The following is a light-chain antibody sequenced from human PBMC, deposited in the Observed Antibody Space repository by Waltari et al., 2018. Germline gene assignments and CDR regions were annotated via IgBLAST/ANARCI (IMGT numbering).Light chain of an antibody. V-gene: IGLV2-23*02. CDR3: SSHANTYNFAHVV. CDR1: TSDIGTYNY. Sequence: QSALTQPASVSGSPGQSITITCTGTTSDIGTYNYVSSYKQLPGKAPKMMIYEVTKRPYGVSYRFSGSKSGNTASLTISGLRAEDEADYYCSSHANTYNFAHVVFGGGTKLTVL. CDR2: EVT. J-gene: IGLJ2*01.